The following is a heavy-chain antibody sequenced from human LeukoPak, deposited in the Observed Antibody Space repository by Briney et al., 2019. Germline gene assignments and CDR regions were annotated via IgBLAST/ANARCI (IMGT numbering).Heavy chain of an antibody. CDR3: AREGGYDYGEDYYYGMDV. Sequence: SVKVSCTASGGTFSSYAISWVRQAPGQGLEWMGGIIPIFGTANYAQKFQGRVTITADKSTSTAYMEPSSLRSEDTAVYYCAREGGYDYGEDYYYGMDVWGKGTTVTVSS. CDR2: IIPIFGTA. V-gene: IGHV1-69*06. CDR1: GGTFSSYA. J-gene: IGHJ6*04. D-gene: IGHD4-17*01.